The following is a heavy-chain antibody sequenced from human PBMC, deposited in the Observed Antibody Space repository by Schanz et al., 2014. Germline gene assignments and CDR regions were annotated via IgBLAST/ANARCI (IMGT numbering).Heavy chain of an antibody. Sequence: EVQLLESGGGLVQPGGSLRLSCAASGFTFSNYVMSWVRQAPGKGLEWVSTIGTSGGTNYAESVKGRFTISRDNSKNTRSLQINTLRAEDTAVYYCPADLWFGAVWGVWWGQGTLVTVSS. J-gene: IGHJ4*02. CDR3: PADLWFGAVWGVW. D-gene: IGHD3-10*01. CDR2: IGTSGGT. CDR1: GFTFSNYV. V-gene: IGHV3-23*01.